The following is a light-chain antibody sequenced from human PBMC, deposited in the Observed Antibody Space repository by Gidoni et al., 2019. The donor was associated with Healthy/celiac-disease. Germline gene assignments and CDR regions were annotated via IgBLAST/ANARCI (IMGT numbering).Light chain of an antibody. CDR2: DAS. Sequence: AIQLTQSPSSLSASVGDRVTITCRASQGINSALAWYQQKPGKAPKLLIYDASSLESGVPSRFSGSGSGTDFTLTISSLQPEDFATYYCQQFNSYLPTFGQGTKVEIK. J-gene: IGKJ1*01. V-gene: IGKV1-13*02. CDR1: QGINSA. CDR3: QQFNSYLPT.